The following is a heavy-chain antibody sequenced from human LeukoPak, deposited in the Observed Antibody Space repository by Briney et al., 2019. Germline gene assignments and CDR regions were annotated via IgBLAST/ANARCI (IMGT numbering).Heavy chain of an antibody. D-gene: IGHD2-2*01. Sequence: GGSLRLSCAASGFTFSSYSMNWVRQAPGKGLEWVSYIGSSSSTIYYADSVKGRFTISRDNAKNSLYLQMNSLRAEDTAVYYCARRADIVVVPAAHRDYYYYYYMDVWGKGTTVTVSS. CDR1: GFTFSSYS. J-gene: IGHJ6*03. CDR2: IGSSSSTI. CDR3: ARRADIVVVPAAHRDYYYYYYMDV. V-gene: IGHV3-48*01.